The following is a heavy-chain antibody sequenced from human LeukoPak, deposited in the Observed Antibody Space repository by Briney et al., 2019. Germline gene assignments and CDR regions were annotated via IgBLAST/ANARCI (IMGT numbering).Heavy chain of an antibody. D-gene: IGHD3-22*01. V-gene: IGHV3-23*01. CDR3: AKDPYYDSSGYRYYFGY. CDR1: GFTFSSYA. CDR2: ISGSGGST. Sequence: GGSLRPSCAASGFTFSSYAMSWVRQAPGKGLEWVSAISGSGGSTYYADSVKGRFTISRDNSKNTLYLQMNSLRAEDTAVYYCAKDPYYDSSGYRYYFGYWGQGTLVTVSS. J-gene: IGHJ4*02.